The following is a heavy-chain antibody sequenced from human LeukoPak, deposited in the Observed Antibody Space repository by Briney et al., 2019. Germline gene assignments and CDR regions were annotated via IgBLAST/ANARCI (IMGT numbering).Heavy chain of an antibody. CDR2: INPSGGST. J-gene: IGHJ5*02. CDR1: GYTFTSYY. Sequence: ASVKVSCKASGYTFTSYYMHWVRQAPGQGLEWMGIINPSGGSTSYAQKFQGRVTITADKSTSTAYMELSSLRSEDTAVYYCARGPSIAAAGTELDPWGQGTLVTVSS. CDR3: ARGPSIAAAGTELDP. D-gene: IGHD6-13*01. V-gene: IGHV1-46*01.